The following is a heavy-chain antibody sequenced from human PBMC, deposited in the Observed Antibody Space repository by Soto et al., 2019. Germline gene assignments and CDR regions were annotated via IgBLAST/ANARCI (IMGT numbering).Heavy chain of an antibody. J-gene: IGHJ6*03. Sequence: PGGSLRLSCAGSGFTFSNYAMTWVRQAPGKGLEWVSGISGSGGTTFHAGSVKGRFTISRDNSKNTLYLQMNSLRAEDTAVYYCALRYCSRTTCPPLNSYFYMDVWGKGTTVTVSS. CDR1: GFTFSNYA. D-gene: IGHD2-2*01. V-gene: IGHV3-23*01. CDR3: ALRYCSRTTCPPLNSYFYMDV. CDR2: ISGSGGTT.